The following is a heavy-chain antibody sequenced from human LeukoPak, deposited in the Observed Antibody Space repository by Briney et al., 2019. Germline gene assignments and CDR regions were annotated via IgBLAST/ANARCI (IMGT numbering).Heavy chain of an antibody. CDR3: GGVLVSGENYKTDY. J-gene: IGHJ4*02. V-gene: IGHV3-72*01. Sequence: PGGSLRLSCAASGFTFSDHYMEWVRRAPGKGLEWVGRIRNKVHSLTTEYAASVKGRFTISRDDSRNSLYLQMYSLKPEDTAVYYCGGVLVSGENYKTDYWGQGTQVSVSS. CDR1: GFTFSDHY. D-gene: IGHD1-7*01. CDR2: IRNKVHSLTT.